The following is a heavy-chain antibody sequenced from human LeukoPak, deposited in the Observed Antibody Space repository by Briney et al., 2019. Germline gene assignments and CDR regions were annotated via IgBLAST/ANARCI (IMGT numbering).Heavy chain of an antibody. J-gene: IGHJ3*02. CDR3: ARGGTYDI. CDR2: IKQDGSQK. V-gene: IGHV3-7*01. Sequence: GGSLRLSCVASGFTSSRYWMTWFRQAPGKGLEWVANIKQDGSQKNYVDSVKGRFTISRDNAKKSLYLQMNSLRGEDTAVYFCARGGTYDIWGQGTRVTVSS. CDR1: GFTSSRYW.